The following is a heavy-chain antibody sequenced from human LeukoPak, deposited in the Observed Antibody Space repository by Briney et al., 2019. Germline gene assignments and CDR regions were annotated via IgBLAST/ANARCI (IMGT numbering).Heavy chain of an antibody. CDR1: GYSFTSYW. V-gene: IGHV5-51*01. CDR3: ARVNMVRGVISADTPWGYYFDY. Sequence: PGESPKISCKGSGYSFTSYWIGWVRQMPGKGLEWMGIIYPGDSDTRYSPSFQGQVTISADKSISTAYLQWSSLKASDTAMYYCARVNMVRGVISADTPWGYYFDYWGQGTLVTVSS. D-gene: IGHD3-10*01. CDR2: IYPGDSDT. J-gene: IGHJ4*02.